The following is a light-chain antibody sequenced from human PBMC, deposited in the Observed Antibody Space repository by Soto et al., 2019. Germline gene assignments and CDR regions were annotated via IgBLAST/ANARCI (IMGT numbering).Light chain of an antibody. CDR3: SSYTSRSTWV. J-gene: IGLJ3*02. V-gene: IGLV2-18*02. CDR1: SGDVGGYNR. Sequence: QSALTQPPAVSGSPGQSVTISCTGTSGDVGGYNRVSWYQQPPGTAPKLMIYEVTNRPSGVPDRFSGSKSGNTASLTISGLQAEDEADYSCSSYTSRSTWVFGGGTKLTVL. CDR2: EVT.